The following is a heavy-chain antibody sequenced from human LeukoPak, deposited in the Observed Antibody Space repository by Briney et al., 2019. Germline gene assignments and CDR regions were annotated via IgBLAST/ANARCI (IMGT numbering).Heavy chain of an antibody. CDR1: GFTFSSYA. V-gene: IGHV3-23*01. D-gene: IGHD5-24*01. Sequence: PGGSLRLSCAASGFTFSSYAMSWVRQAPGKGLEWVSAISGSGGSTYYADSVKGRFTISRDNSKNTLYLQMNSLRAEDTAVYYCASSHRDGYNPPLFDYWGQGTLVTVSS. CDR3: ASSHRDGYNPPLFDY. CDR2: ISGSGGST. J-gene: IGHJ4*02.